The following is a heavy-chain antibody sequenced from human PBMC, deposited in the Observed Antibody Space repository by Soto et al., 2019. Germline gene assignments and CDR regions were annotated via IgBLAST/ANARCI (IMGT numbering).Heavy chain of an antibody. V-gene: IGHV4-4*02. CDR3: ARKIYCMDV. CDR1: GGSISSSNNW. CDR2: IHHRGST. J-gene: IGHJ6*02. Sequence: QVQLQESGPGLVKPSGTLSLTCAVSGGSISSSNNWWSWVRQPPGKGLEWIGEIHHRGSTNYNPSLKSRVTTSVDKTKNQFSLKLSSVTAADTAVYYCARKIYCMDVWGRGTTVTVS.